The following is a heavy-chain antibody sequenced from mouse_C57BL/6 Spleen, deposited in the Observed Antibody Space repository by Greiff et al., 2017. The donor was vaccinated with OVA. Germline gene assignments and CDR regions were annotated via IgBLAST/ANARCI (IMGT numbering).Heavy chain of an antibody. CDR3: ARRYAYYEGYVDV. CDR1: GYTFTDYY. D-gene: IGHD1-1*01. CDR2: INPNNGGT. V-gene: IGHV1-26*01. J-gene: IGHJ1*03. Sequence: EVQLQQSGPELVKPGASVKISCKASGYTFTDYYMNWVKQSHGKSLEWIGDINPNNGGTSYNQKFKGKATLTVDKSSSTAYMELRSLTSEDSAVYYCARRYAYYEGYVDVWGTGTTVTVSS.